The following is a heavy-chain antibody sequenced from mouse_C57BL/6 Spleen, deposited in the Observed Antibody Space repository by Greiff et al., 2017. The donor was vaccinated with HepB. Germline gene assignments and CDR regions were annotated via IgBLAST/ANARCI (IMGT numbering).Heavy chain of an antibody. Sequence: EVHLVESGGGLVKPGGSLKLSCAASGFTFSSYAMSWVRQTPEKRLEWVATISDGGSYTYYPDNVKGRFTISRDNAKNNLYLQMSHLKSEDTAMYYCARDREWDEMDYWGQGTSVTVSS. CDR1: GFTFSSYA. CDR3: ARDREWDEMDY. CDR2: ISDGGSYT. V-gene: IGHV5-4*01. J-gene: IGHJ4*01. D-gene: IGHD4-1*01.